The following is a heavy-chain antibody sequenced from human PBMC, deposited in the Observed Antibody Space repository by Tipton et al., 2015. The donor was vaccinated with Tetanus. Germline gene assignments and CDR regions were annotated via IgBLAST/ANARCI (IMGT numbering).Heavy chain of an antibody. CDR1: GGSISDKKYY. J-gene: IGHJ5*02. D-gene: IGHD5-18*01. CDR3: ARHLYGYWFDP. CDR2: VYFEGST. Sequence: TLSLTCSVSGGSISDKKYYWGWIRQSPGKGLEWIASVYFEGSTYYSPSLKSRVIIAVDTAQNLFSLRLSSVTAADTAVYYCARHLYGYWFDPWGQGALVTVSS. V-gene: IGHV4-39*01.